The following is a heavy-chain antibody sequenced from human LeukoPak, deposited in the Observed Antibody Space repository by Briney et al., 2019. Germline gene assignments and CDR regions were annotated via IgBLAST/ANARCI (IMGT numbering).Heavy chain of an antibody. CDR2: SKGKTGGGTA. J-gene: IGHJ4*02. Sequence: GGSLRLSCSASGFTFNEAWMSWVRQAPGKGLEWIGRSKGKTGGGTADVAAPGQGRFIISRDESKNTLSLQMNSLEIEDTAVYYCTAGADGTYSSDYWGPGTLVTVS. CDR3: TAGADGTYSSDY. V-gene: IGHV3-15*01. D-gene: IGHD1-26*01. CDR1: GFTFNEAW.